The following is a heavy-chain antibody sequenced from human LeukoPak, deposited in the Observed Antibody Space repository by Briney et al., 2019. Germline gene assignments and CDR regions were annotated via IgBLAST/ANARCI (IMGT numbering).Heavy chain of an antibody. CDR3: ARVSSKATVRGLITKKNYYYYYMDV. V-gene: IGHV3-7*01. J-gene: IGHJ6*03. CDR1: GFTFSSYW. D-gene: IGHD3-10*01. CDR2: IKQDGSEK. Sequence: GGSLRLSCAASGFTFSSYWMSWVRQAPGKGLEWVANIKQDGSEKYYVDSVKGRFTISRDNAENSLYLQMNSLRAEDTAVYYCARVSSKATVRGLITKKNYYYYYMDVWGKGTTVTISS.